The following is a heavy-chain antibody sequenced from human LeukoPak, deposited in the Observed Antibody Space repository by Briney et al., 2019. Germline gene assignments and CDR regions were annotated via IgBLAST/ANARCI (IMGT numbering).Heavy chain of an antibody. J-gene: IGHJ4*02. CDR1: GFIFSSYA. V-gene: IGHV3-33*01. Sequence: PGGSLRLSCAASGFIFSSYAMHWVRQAPGKGPEWVAIIWFDGSNTYYAESVEGRFTISRDNSKNTLYLQMNSLRAEDTAVYSCARGSGYSYGYGIDYWGQGTLVIASS. CDR2: IWFDGSNT. CDR3: ARGSGYSYGYGIDY. D-gene: IGHD5-18*01.